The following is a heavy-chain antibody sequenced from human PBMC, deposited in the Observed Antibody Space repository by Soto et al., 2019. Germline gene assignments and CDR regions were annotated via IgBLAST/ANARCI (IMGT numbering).Heavy chain of an antibody. CDR3: ARDGRLRSYYFDY. CDR1: GFTFSSYA. J-gene: IGHJ4*02. CDR2: ISYDGSNK. Sequence: QVQLVESGGGVVQPGRSLRLSCAASGFTFSSYAMHWVRQAPGKGLEWVAVISYDGSNKYYADSVKGRFTISRDNSKNTLYLKMNSLRAEDTAVYYCARDGRLRSYYFDYWGQGTLVTVSS. D-gene: IGHD5-12*01. V-gene: IGHV3-30-3*01.